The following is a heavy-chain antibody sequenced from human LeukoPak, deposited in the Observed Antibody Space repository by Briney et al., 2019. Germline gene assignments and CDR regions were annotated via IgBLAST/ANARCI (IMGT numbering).Heavy chain of an antibody. V-gene: IGHV3-20*01. CDR1: GFTFDDYG. D-gene: IGHD3-10*01. CDR2: ISWNGGST. Sequence: GGSLRLSCAASGFTFDDYGMSWVRQAPGKGLEWVSGISWNGGSTGYADSVKGRFTISRDNAKNSLYLQMNSLRAEDTALYHCARDLDYGSGAFDPWGQGTLVTVSS. CDR3: ARDLDYGSGAFDP. J-gene: IGHJ5*02.